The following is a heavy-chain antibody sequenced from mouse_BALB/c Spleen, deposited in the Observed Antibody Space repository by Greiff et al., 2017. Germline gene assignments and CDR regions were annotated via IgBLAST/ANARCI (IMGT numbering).Heavy chain of an antibody. J-gene: IGHJ4*01. D-gene: IGHD2-4*01. Sequence: EVKLEESGGGLVQPGGSLRLSCATSGFTFTDYYMSWVRQPPGKALEWLGFIRNKANGYTTEYSASVKGRFTISRDNSQSILYLQMNTLRAEDSATYYCARDLGLRLDYYAMDYWGQGTSVTVSS. V-gene: IGHV7-3*02. CDR3: ARDLGLRLDYYAMDY. CDR2: IRNKANGYTT. CDR1: GFTFTDYY.